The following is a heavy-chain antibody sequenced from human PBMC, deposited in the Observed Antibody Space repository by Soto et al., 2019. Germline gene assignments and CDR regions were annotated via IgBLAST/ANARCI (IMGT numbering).Heavy chain of an antibody. V-gene: IGHV1-18*01. CDR2: ISAYNGNT. CDR3: ARDKRYYYGSRWLDP. D-gene: IGHD3-10*01. Sequence: ASVKVSCKASGYTFTSYGISWVRQAPGQGLEWMGWISAYNGNTNYAQKLQGRVTMTTDTSTSTAYMELRSLRSDDTAVYYRARDKRYYYGSRWLDPRGQRTLVTVSS. J-gene: IGHJ5*02. CDR1: GYTFTSYG.